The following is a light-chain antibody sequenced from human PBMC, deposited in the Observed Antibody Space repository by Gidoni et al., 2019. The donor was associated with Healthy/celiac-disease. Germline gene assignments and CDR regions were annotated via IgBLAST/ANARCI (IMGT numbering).Light chain of an antibody. J-gene: IGKJ2*01. V-gene: IGKV1-5*01. CDR3: QQYNSYWT. Sequence: DIQMTKSPSTLSASVGDRVTITCRASQSISSWLAWYQQKPGNAPKLLIYDASSLESGVPSRFSGSGAGTEFTLTISSLQPDDFATYYCQQYNSYWTFGQGTKLEIK. CDR1: QSISSW. CDR2: DAS.